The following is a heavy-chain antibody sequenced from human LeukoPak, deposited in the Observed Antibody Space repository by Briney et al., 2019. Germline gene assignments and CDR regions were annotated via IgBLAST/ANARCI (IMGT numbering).Heavy chain of an antibody. CDR3: AIDPYYYDSSGYFSN. V-gene: IGHV3-23*01. CDR1: GFTFSSYA. Sequence: GGSLRLSYAASGFTFSSYAMSWVRQAPGKGLEWVSAISGSGGSTYYADSVKGRFTISRDNSKNTLYLQMNSLRAEDTAVYYCAIDPYYYDSSGYFSNWGQGTLVTVSS. J-gene: IGHJ4*02. D-gene: IGHD3-22*01. CDR2: ISGSGGST.